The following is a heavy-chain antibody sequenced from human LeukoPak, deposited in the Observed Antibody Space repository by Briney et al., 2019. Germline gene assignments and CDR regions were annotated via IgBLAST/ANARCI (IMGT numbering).Heavy chain of an antibody. CDR2: IYYSGST. J-gene: IGHJ5*02. D-gene: IGHD3-10*01. Sequence: PSETLSLTCTVSGGSISSYYWSWIRQPPGKGLEWIGYIYYSGSTNYNPSLKSRVTISVDTSKNQFSLKLSSVTAADTAVYYCARDQGFGDNWFDPWGQGTLVTVSS. V-gene: IGHV4-59*01. CDR1: GGSISSYY. CDR3: ARDQGFGDNWFDP.